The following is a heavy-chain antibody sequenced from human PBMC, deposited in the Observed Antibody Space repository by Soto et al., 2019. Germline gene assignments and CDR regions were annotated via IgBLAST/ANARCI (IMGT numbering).Heavy chain of an antibody. D-gene: IGHD2-15*01. CDR3: ARPDCRGGSCYPDNFDY. Sequence: VASVKVSCKASGYTFTSYDINWVRQATGQGLEWMGWTNPNSGNTGYAQKFQGRVTMTRNTSISTAYMELSSLRSEDTAVYYCARPDCRGGSCYPDNFDYWGQGTLVTVSS. CDR2: TNPNSGNT. CDR1: GYTFTSYD. V-gene: IGHV1-8*01. J-gene: IGHJ4*02.